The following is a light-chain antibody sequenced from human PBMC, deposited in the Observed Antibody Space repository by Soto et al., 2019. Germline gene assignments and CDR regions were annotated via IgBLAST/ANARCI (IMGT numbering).Light chain of an antibody. CDR3: QRYYNAPFT. V-gene: IGKV1-27*01. CDR1: QTISPF. J-gene: IGKJ4*01. CDR2: ESS. Sequence: DIQLTQSPSTLSSSXGDGVTITXXASQTISPFLNWYQCKPGKPPKLLIYESSTLESGIPPRFSGSGSGTDFTLTINNLQPEDVATYYCQRYYNAPFTFGGGTKVDIK.